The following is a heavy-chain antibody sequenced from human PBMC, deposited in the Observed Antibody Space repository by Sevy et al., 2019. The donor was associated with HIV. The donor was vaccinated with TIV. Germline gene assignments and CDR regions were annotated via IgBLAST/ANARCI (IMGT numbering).Heavy chain of an antibody. Sequence: GGSLRLSCAASGFTFSSYSMNWVRQAPGKGLEWVSSISTSSSYIYYADSVKGRFTISRDNAKNSLYLQMNSLRAEDMAVYYCARGSKLYIHGSGSYSSYYYYYMDVWGKGTTVTVSS. CDR3: ARGSKLYIHGSGSYSSYYYYYMDV. CDR2: ISTSSSYI. CDR1: GFTFSSYS. V-gene: IGHV3-21*01. J-gene: IGHJ6*03. D-gene: IGHD3-10*01.